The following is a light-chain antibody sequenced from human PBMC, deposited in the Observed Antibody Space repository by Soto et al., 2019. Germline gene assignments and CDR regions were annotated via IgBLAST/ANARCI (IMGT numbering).Light chain of an antibody. Sequence: EVVSTQSPGTLSLSPGERATLSCRASQSVSSRLAWYQQKSGQAPRLLISGASSRATGIPDRFSGSGSGTDFTLIISRLEPEDFALYYCQHYGGPPITFGQGTRLEIK. CDR3: QHYGGPPIT. CDR1: QSVSSR. V-gene: IGKV3-20*01. CDR2: GAS. J-gene: IGKJ5*01.